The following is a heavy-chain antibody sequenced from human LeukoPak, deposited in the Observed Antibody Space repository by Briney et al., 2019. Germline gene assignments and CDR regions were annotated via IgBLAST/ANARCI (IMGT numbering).Heavy chain of an antibody. CDR2: IYYSGST. V-gene: IGHV4-59*08. D-gene: IGHD5-18*01. CDR3: ARHVHTAMVMGIFDY. CDR1: GGSISSYY. J-gene: IGHJ4*02. Sequence: SETLSLTCTVSGGSISSYYWSWIRQPPGKGLEWIGYIYYSGSTNYNPSLKSRVTISVDASKNQFSLKLSSVTAADTAVYYCARHVHTAMVMGIFDYWGQGTLVTVSS.